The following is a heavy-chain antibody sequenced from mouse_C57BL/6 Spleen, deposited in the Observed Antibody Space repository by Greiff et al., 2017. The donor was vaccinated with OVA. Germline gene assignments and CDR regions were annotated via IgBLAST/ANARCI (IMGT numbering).Heavy chain of an antibody. V-gene: IGHV6-3*01. Sequence: EVKLMESGGGLVQPGGSMKLSCVASGFTFSNYWMNWVRQSPEKGLEWVAQIRLKSDNYATHYAESVKGRFTISRDDSKSSVYLQMNNLRAEDTGIYYCTNGNYVAWFAYWGQGTLVTVSA. CDR3: TNGNYVAWFAY. J-gene: IGHJ3*01. CDR1: GFTFSNYW. D-gene: IGHD2-1*01. CDR2: IRLKSDNYAT.